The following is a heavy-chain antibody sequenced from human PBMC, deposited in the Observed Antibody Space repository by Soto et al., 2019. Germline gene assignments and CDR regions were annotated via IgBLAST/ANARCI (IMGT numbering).Heavy chain of an antibody. V-gene: IGHV3-66*01. CDR1: GFIVNNNY. CDR3: ARDRGSSDDGGAFFDY. CDR2: IYSDGGGGTT. Sequence: EVQLGESGGGLVQPGGSLRLSCAVSGFIVNNNYMSWVRQAPGKRLEWVAVIYSDGGGGTTYYAASVRGRFTISRDNSKNTLYLQMNSLRAEDTAVYYCARDRGSSDDGGAFFDYWGQGTLVTVSS. J-gene: IGHJ4*02. D-gene: IGHD4-17*01.